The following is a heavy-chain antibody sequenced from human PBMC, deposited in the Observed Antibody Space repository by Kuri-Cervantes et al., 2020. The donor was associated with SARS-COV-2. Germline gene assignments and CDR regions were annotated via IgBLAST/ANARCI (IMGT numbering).Heavy chain of an antibody. D-gene: IGHD3-9*01. J-gene: IGHJ4*02. CDR1: GGTFSSYA. CDR3: ARETFLTRGPMPAPLLDY. V-gene: IGHV1-69*13. Sequence: SVKVSCKASGGTFSSYAISWVRQAPGQGLEWMGGIIPIFGTANYAQKFQGRVTITADESTSTAYMELSSLRSEDTAAYYCARETFLTRGPMPAPLLDYWGQGTLVTVSS. CDR2: IIPIFGTA.